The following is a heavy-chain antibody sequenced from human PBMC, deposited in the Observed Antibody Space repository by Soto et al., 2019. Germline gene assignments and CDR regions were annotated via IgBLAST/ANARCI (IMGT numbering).Heavy chain of an antibody. D-gene: IGHD2-8*02. Sequence: EVQLVQSGAAVDKPGEALKISCQASGYTFTTNWLGWVRQMPGKGLEWMGRIYPGDSDTRYSPSFQGQVTTSADQSISTAYLQWSSLKASDTAIYYCARVYKARSGGPDFWGQGTLGTVSS. J-gene: IGHJ4*02. CDR2: IYPGDSDT. CDR1: GYTFTTNW. CDR3: ARVYKARSGGPDF. V-gene: IGHV5-51*03.